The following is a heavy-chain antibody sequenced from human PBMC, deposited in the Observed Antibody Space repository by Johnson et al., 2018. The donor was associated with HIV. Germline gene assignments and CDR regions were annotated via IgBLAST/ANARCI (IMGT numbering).Heavy chain of an antibody. CDR3: ASDYGGTKDAFDI. V-gene: IGHV3-20*04. Sequence: EQLVESGGGLVQPGGSLRLSCAASGFTSDDYAMSWVRQAAGKGLEWVSGINGDGGSTGYADSVQGRFTISRDNAKNSLYLQMNSLRAEDTAVYYCASDYGGTKDAFDIWGQGTMVTVSS. CDR1: GFTSDDYA. D-gene: IGHD3-10*01. J-gene: IGHJ3*02. CDR2: INGDGGST.